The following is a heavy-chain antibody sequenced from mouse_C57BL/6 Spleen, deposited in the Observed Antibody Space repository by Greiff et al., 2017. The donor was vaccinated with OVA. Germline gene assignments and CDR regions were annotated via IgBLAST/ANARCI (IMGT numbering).Heavy chain of an antibody. CDR3: ALDSSGSWFAY. CDR2: ISDGGSYT. V-gene: IGHV5-4*03. D-gene: IGHD3-2*02. Sequence: EVKLMESGGGLVKPGGSLKLSCAASGFTFSSYAMSWVRQTPEKRLEWVATISDGGSYTYYPDNVKGRFTISRDNAKNNLYLQMSHLKSEDTAMYYCALDSSGSWFAYWGQGTLVTVSA. CDR1: GFTFSSYA. J-gene: IGHJ3*01.